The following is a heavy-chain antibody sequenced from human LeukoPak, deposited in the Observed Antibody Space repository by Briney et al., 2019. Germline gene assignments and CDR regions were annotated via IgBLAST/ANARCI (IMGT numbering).Heavy chain of an antibody. D-gene: IGHD3-3*01. CDR2: IYSGGST. Sequence: GGSLRLSCAASGFTVSSNYMSWVRQAPGKGLEWVSVIYSGGSTYYADSVKGRFTISRDNSKNTLYLQMNSLRAEDTAVYYCAKYVPPNLDYDFWSGYYYDAFDIWGQGTMVTVSS. CDR1: GFTVSSNY. CDR3: AKYVPPNLDYDFWSGYYYDAFDI. V-gene: IGHV3-66*01. J-gene: IGHJ3*02.